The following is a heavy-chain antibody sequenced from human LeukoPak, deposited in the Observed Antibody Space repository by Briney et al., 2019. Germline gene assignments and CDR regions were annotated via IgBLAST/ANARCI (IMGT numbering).Heavy chain of an antibody. Sequence: SETLSLTCAVSGYSISSGYYWGWIRQPPGKGLEWIGSIYHSGSTYYNPSLKSRATISVGTSKNQFPLKLSSVTAADTAVYYCARVDYYDSSGYPGNWYFDLWGRGTLVTVSS. V-gene: IGHV4-38-2*01. D-gene: IGHD3-22*01. CDR2: IYHSGST. CDR3: ARVDYYDSSGYPGNWYFDL. J-gene: IGHJ2*01. CDR1: GYSISSGYY.